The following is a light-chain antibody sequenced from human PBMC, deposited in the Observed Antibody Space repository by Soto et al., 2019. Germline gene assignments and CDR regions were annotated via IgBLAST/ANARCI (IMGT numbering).Light chain of an antibody. CDR1: QSVSSY. CDR3: QQRGNWPWT. J-gene: IGKJ1*01. V-gene: IGKV3-11*01. CDR2: DAS. Sequence: EIVLTQSPATLSLSPGERATLSCRASQSVSSYLAWYQQKPGQAPRLLIYDASNRATGIPARFSGSGSGTDFTLTISSLEPEDFAVYYCQQRGNWPWTFGLGTKVEIK.